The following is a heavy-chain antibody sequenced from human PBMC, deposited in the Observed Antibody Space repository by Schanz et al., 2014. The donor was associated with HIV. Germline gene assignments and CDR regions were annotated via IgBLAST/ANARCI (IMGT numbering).Heavy chain of an antibody. V-gene: IGHV3-30*03. CDR3: ARDVEWFGEFYFDN. D-gene: IGHD3-10*01. CDR1: GFTFDSYG. Sequence: QVQLVESGGGLVQPGGLLRLSCAASGFTFDSYGIHWVRQAPGKGLEWVAVISYDGSNKKYADSVKGRFTISRDNAKKSLYLQMNSLRAEDTAVYYCARDVEWFGEFYFDNWGQGTLVTVS. J-gene: IGHJ4*02. CDR2: ISYDGSNK.